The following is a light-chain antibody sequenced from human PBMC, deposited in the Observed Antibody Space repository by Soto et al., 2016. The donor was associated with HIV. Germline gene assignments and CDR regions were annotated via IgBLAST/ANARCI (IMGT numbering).Light chain of an antibody. V-gene: IGLV3-19*01. CDR3: NSHDSTTNHVV. J-gene: IGLJ2*01. CDR2: GKN. Sequence: SSELTQDPAVSVALGQTVRITCQGDSLRNSYANWYHQKPGQAPILLIYGKNNRPSGIPDRFSGPSSGNIVSLTISGAQAEDEADYYCNSHDSTTNHVVFGGGTKLTVL. CDR1: SLRNSY.